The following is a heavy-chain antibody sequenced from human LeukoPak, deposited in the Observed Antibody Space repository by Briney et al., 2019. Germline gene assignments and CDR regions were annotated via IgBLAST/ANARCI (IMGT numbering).Heavy chain of an antibody. CDR1: GDSISSYY. J-gene: IGHJ4*02. CDR3: ARGPPPDFDY. CDR2: IHPSGST. V-gene: IGHV4-4*07. Sequence: SETLSLTCTVSGDSISSYYWSWIRQPAGKGLEWIGRIHPSGSTNYNPSLKSRVTLSVDTSKNQFSLKLSSVTAADTAVYYCARGPPPDFDYWGRGTLVTVSS.